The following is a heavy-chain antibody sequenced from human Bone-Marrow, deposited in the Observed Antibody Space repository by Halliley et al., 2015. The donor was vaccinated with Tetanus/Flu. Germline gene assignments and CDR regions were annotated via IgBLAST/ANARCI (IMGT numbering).Heavy chain of an antibody. CDR1: GFSFSTYS. J-gene: IGHJ6*02. V-gene: IGHV3-23*01. Sequence: SLRLSCVASGFSFSTYSMTWVRQAPGRGLDWVSSISGRDDTTHYAESVKGRFTISRDNAKNTLYLQMNSLRAEDTAVYYCAKAQACTSTNCHFLNFGVDVWGQGGPVTVSS. CDR3: AKAQACTSTNCHFLNFGVDV. D-gene: IGHD2-2*01. CDR2: ISGRDDTT.